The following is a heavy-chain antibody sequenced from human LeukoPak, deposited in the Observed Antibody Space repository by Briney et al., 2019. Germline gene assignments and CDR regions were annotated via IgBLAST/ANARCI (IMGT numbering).Heavy chain of an antibody. J-gene: IGHJ4*02. V-gene: IGHV3-21*01. CDR2: ISSSSTNI. CDR3: ARDPPGAHFDY. D-gene: IGHD7-27*01. Sequence: GGSLRVSCTASGFTFSSYSMNWVRQAPGKGLEWVSYISSSSTNIFYADSFKGRFTISRDNAQNSLYLQMNSLRVEDTAVYFCARDPPGAHFDYWGQGTLVTVSS. CDR1: GFTFSSYS.